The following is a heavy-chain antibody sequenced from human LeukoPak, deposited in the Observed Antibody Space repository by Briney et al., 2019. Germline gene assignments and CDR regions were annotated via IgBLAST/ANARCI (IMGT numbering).Heavy chain of an antibody. D-gene: IGHD1-1*01. CDR2: IYSGGST. V-gene: IGHV3-53*01. J-gene: IGHJ5*02. Sequence: PGGSLRLSCAASGFTVSSNYMSWVRQAPGKGLEWVSVIYSGGSTYYADSVKGRFTISRDNSKNTLYLQMNSLRAEDTAVYYCARDPPVQLGRGNWFDPWGQGTLVTVSS. CDR3: ARDPPVQLGRGNWFDP. CDR1: GFTVSSNY.